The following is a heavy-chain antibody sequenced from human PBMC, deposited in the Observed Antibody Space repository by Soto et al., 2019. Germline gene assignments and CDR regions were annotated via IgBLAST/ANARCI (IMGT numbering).Heavy chain of an antibody. V-gene: IGHV1-18*01. D-gene: IGHD1-26*01. CDR1: GYTFTTYG. Sequence: QVQLEQSGVEVKKPGASVKVSCKASGYTFTTYGISWVRQAPGQGLEWVGWVSPYDGDTNYADTLQGRVTMTPDTSTTTAYMELRSLRSDDTAMYYCARDHGGSYQADSFDPWGQGTLVIVSS. CDR2: VSPYDGDT. CDR3: ARDHGGSYQADSFDP. J-gene: IGHJ5*02.